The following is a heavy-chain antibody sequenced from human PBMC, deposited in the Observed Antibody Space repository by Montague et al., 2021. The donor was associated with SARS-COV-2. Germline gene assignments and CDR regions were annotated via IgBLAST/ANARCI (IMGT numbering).Heavy chain of an antibody. CDR2: INHSGST. Sequence: SETLSLTCAVYGGSFSGYYWSWIRRPPGKGLEWIGKINHSGSTNYSPSLKSRVTISVDTSKNQFSLKLGSVTAADTAVYYCARVRYYGSGTSLGMDVWGQGTTVTVSS. J-gene: IGHJ6*02. V-gene: IGHV4-34*01. D-gene: IGHD3-10*01. CDR1: GGSFSGYY. CDR3: ARVRYYGSGTSLGMDV.